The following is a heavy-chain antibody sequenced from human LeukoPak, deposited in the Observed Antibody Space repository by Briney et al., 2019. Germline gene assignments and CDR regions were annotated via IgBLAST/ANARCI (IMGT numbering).Heavy chain of an antibody. CDR2: IYYSGST. CDR1: GGSITNYY. CDR3: ARGTREILTGAAADAFDI. Sequence: SETLSLTCTVSGGSITNYYWSWIRQPPGKGLEWIGYIYYSGSTKYKSSLKSRVTISVDTSKNQFSLKLSSVTAADTAVYYCARGTREILTGAAADAFDIWGQGTMVTVSS. V-gene: IGHV4-59*01. J-gene: IGHJ3*02. D-gene: IGHD6-13*01.